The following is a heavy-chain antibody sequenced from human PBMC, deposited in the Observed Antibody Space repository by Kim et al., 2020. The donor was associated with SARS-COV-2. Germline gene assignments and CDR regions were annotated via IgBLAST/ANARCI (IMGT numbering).Heavy chain of an antibody. J-gene: IGHJ6*03. V-gene: IGHV4-39*01. D-gene: IGHD2-21*02. Sequence: SETLSLTCTVSGDSLRSSDYYWGVIRQPPGRGLEWIGSVFYTGRTYYTPSLKSRVSMSIDTSRNQFSLRLTSVTAADTATYYGARLPGERISISGDFQFYFSYMVVWGKGTTVTVS. CDR3: ARLPGERISISGDFQFYFSYMVV. CDR1: GDSLRSSDYY. CDR2: VFYTGRT.